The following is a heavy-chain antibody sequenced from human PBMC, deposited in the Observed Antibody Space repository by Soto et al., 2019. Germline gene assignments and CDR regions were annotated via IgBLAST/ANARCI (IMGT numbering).Heavy chain of an antibody. CDR3: ARGYAGARYFDY. D-gene: IGHD5-12*01. J-gene: IGHJ4*02. Sequence: GGSLRLSCAVSGFSVSSNYMNWVRQASGKGLEWVSVIYSGGTRGSTYYADTVRDRFTISRDNSKNTLYLQMNSLRAEDTAVYYCARGYAGARYFDYWGQGTLVTVSS. CDR1: GFSVSSNY. V-gene: IGHV3-66*01. CDR2: IYSGGTRGST.